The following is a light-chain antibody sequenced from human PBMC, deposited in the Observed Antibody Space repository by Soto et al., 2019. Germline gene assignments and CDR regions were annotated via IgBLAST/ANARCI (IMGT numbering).Light chain of an antibody. CDR3: TSYTSSSTLV. V-gene: IGLV2-14*01. CDR2: EVS. Sequence: QSVVTQPASVSGSPGQSITISCIGTSSDVGGSNYVSWYQQYPGKAPKLMIYEVSNRPSGVSDRFSGSKSGNTASLTISGLQAEDEADYYCTSYTSSSTLVFGGGTQLTVL. J-gene: IGLJ3*02. CDR1: SSDVGGSNY.